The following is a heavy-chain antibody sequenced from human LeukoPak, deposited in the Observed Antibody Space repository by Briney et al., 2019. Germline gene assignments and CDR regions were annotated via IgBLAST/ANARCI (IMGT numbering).Heavy chain of an antibody. J-gene: IGHJ4*02. CDR1: GFTLSDHW. V-gene: IGHV3-7*01. CDR2: IKQDGSEK. D-gene: IGHD6-13*01. Sequence: RPGGSLRLSCAGSGFTLSDHWMSWVRQAPGKGLEWVANIKQDGSEKYYVDSVKGRFTISRDNAKNSLYLQMNSLRVEDTAVYYCARAHKESSSWAHWGQGTLVTVSS. CDR3: ARAHKESSSWAH.